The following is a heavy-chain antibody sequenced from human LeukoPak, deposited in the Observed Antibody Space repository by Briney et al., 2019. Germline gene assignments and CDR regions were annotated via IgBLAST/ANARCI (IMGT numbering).Heavy chain of an antibody. J-gene: IGHJ4*02. CDR1: GYSFANYL. D-gene: IGHD6-19*01. CDR3: ARHPSYTSGWPLDY. V-gene: IGHV5-51*01. Sequence: GESLKISCQGSGYSFANYLIGWVRQMPGKGLEWMGIIYLGDSDTRYSPSFQGQVTISADKSISTAYLQWSSLKASDTAMYYCARHPSYTSGWPLDYWGQGTLVTVSS. CDR2: IYLGDSDT.